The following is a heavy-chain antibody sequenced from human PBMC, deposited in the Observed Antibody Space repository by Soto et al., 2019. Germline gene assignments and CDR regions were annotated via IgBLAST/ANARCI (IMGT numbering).Heavy chain of an antibody. CDR3: AREGGYSYGSDY. D-gene: IGHD5-18*01. CDR1: GGTFSSYA. J-gene: IGHJ4*02. V-gene: IGHV1-69*13. Sequence: SVKVSCKASGGTFSSYAISWVRQAPGQGLEWMGGIIPIFGTANYAQKFQGRVTITADESTSTAYMELSSLRSEDTAVYYCAREGGYSYGSDYWGQETLVTVSS. CDR2: IIPIFGTA.